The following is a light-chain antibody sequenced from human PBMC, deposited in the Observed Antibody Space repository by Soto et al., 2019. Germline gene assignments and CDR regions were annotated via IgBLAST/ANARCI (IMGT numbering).Light chain of an antibody. CDR3: SSYAGSNNYV. CDR2: DVS. CDR1: SSDVGGYDY. V-gene: IGLV2-14*03. Sequence: QSVLTQPASVSGSPGQSITISCTGTSSDVGGYDYVSWYQQHPDKAPKLMIYDVSNRPSGVSDRFSGSKSGNTASLTISWLQAEDEADYYCSSYAGSNNYVFGTGTKVTV. J-gene: IGLJ1*01.